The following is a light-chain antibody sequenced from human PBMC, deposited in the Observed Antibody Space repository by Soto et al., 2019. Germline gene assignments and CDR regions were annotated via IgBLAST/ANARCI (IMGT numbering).Light chain of an antibody. CDR1: QSVRSY. Sequence: EIVLTQSPATLSLSPGERATLSCRASQSVRSYLAWYQHKHGQAPRLLIYDASNRATGIPARFSGSGSGTDFTLTISSLEPEDFAVYYCQQRSNLPLTFGGGTKVEIK. V-gene: IGKV3-11*01. CDR3: QQRSNLPLT. J-gene: IGKJ4*01. CDR2: DAS.